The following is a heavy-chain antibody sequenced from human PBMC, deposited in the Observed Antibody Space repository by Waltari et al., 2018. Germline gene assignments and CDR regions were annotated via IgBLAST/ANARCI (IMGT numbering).Heavy chain of an antibody. CDR3: ARGGPQEMVLDYFDY. V-gene: IGHV4-4*07. CDR2: IYTSGST. D-gene: IGHD3-10*01. J-gene: IGHJ4*02. CDR1: GGSISSYY. Sequence: QVQLQESGPGLVKPSETLSLTCTVSGGSISSYYWSWIRPPAGKGLEWIGRIYTSGSTNYNPSLKSRVTMSVDTSKNQFSLKLSSVTAADTAVYYCARGGPQEMVLDYFDYWGQGTLVTVSS.